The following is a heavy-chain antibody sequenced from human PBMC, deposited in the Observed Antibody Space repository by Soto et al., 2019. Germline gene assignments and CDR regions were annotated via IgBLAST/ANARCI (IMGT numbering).Heavy chain of an antibody. CDR1: GFTFCDYA. D-gene: IGHD5-18*01. CDR2: IRSKAYGGTT. V-gene: IGHV3-49*03. Sequence: PGESLRLSCTTSGFTFCDYAMSWLRQAPGKGLEWVGFIRSKAYGGTTEYAASVKGRFTISRDDSKSIAYLQMNSLKTEDTAVYYCTRAHTGGYSYVSAFDIWGQGT. CDR3: TRAHTGGYSYVSAFDI. J-gene: IGHJ3*02.